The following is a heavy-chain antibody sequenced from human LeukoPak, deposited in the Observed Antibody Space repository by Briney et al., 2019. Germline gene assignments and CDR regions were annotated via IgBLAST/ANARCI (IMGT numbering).Heavy chain of an antibody. CDR3: ATSTYCSGGSCYSRTFQY. J-gene: IGHJ4*02. Sequence: GGSLRLSCAASGFTFSSYWMHWVRQAPGKGLVWVSRINSDETSTSYADSVKGRFTISRDNAQKTLYLQMYNLRAEDTAVYYCATSTYCSGGSCYSRTFQYWGQGTLVTVSS. CDR2: INSDETST. D-gene: IGHD2-15*01. CDR1: GFTFSSYW. V-gene: IGHV3-74*01.